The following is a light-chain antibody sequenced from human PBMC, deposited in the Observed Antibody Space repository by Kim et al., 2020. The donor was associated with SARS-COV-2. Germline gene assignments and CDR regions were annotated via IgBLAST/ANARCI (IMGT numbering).Light chain of an antibody. CDR3: GTWDSSLSGYV. CDR2: YNN. CDR1: RSNIGNNS. Sequence: GQMVSIPCSRLRSNIGNNSVSSYQQLPTTAPNRLIYYNNKRPSGIPDRFSGSKAGTSATQGITGLQTGDEADYYCGTWDSSLSGYVFGTGTKVTVL. J-gene: IGLJ1*01. V-gene: IGLV1-51*01.